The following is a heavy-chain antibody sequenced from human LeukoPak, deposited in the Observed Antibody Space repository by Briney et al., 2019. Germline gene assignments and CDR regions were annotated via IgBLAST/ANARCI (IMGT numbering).Heavy chain of an antibody. CDR2: ISTYNGYA. V-gene: IGHV1-18*01. CDR1: GYTFTCFG. J-gene: IGHJ4*02. CDR3: ARNDSGGYDY. Sequence: GASVKVSCKASGYTFTCFGISWVRQAPGQGLEWMGWISTYNGYAKYAQNVQGRVTMTTDTSTSTAYMELRSLRSDDTAVYYCARNDSGGYDYWGQGTLVTVSS. D-gene: IGHD2-21*01.